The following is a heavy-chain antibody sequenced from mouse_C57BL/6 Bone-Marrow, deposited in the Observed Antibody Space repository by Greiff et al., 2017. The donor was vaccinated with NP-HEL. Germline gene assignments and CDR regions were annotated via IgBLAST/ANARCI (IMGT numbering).Heavy chain of an antibody. D-gene: IGHD1-1*01. CDR1: GYTFTSYT. V-gene: IGHV1-4*01. Sequence: QVQLKQSGAELARPGASVKMSCKASGYTFTSYTMHWVNQRPGQGLEWIGYINPSSGYTKYNQKFKDKATLTADKSSSTAYMQLSSLTSEDSAVYYCARSYYGSSSYYFDYWGQGTTLTVSS. CDR2: INPSSGYT. CDR3: ARSYYGSSSYYFDY. J-gene: IGHJ2*01.